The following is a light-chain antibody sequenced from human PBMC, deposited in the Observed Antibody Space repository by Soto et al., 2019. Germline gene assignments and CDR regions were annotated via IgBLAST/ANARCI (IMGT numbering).Light chain of an antibody. Sequence: DIQMTQSPSSLPASVGDRISITCRASQSISSYLSWYQQKPGKAPKLLIYGASNLQSGVPSRFSGSGSETGFTLTISSLQPEDFETYYCQQSYSAPRTFGQGTKVDIK. J-gene: IGKJ2*01. CDR3: QQSYSAPRT. CDR1: QSISSY. CDR2: GAS. V-gene: IGKV1-39*01.